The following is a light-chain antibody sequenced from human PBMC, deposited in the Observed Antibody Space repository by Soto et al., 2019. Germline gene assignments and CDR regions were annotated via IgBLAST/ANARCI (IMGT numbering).Light chain of an antibody. CDR3: GSWDSSLSAYV. V-gene: IGLV1-51*01. CDR2: DDN. CDR1: SSNIGGNS. Sequence: QAVVTQPPSVSAAPGQKVTISCSGSSSNIGGNSVSWYQQLPGTAPKLRIYDDNKRPSGIPDRFSGSKSGTSATLGITGFQTGDEADYYCGSWDSSLSAYVFGTGTKVTVL. J-gene: IGLJ1*01.